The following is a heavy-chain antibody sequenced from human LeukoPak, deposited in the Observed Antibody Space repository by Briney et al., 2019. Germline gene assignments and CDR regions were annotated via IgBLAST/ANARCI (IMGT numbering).Heavy chain of an antibody. CDR3: ARVNSWTEEPDTGFDY. Sequence: SQTLSLTCAISGDTVSNNRTAWNWIRLSPSRGLEWLGRTYYRSKWYNDYAVSVKSRIAINPDTSKNQFSLQLNSVSPEDTAVYYCARVNSWTEEPDTGFDYWGQGILVTVSS. V-gene: IGHV6-1*01. D-gene: IGHD1-14*01. CDR1: GDTVSNNRTA. CDR2: TYYRSKWYN. J-gene: IGHJ4*02.